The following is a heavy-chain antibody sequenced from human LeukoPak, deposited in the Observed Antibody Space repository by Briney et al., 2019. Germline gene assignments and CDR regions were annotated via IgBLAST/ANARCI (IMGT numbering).Heavy chain of an antibody. Sequence: GGPLGLSCSASGFTFSNYAMHGVRQPPAKGLEWLAVISSDGSHKFYGDSVTGRFTISRDNSKNTLYLQMNSLRPEDTAVYYCAKDPGHCSGGSCYSILDYWGQGTLVTVSS. J-gene: IGHJ4*02. CDR2: ISSDGSHK. D-gene: IGHD2-15*01. V-gene: IGHV3-30*18. CDR1: GFTFSNYA. CDR3: AKDPGHCSGGSCYSILDY.